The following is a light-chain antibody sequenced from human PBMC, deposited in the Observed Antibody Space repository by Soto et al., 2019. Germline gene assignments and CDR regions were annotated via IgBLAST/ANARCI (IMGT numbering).Light chain of an antibody. Sequence: EIVLTQSPGILSLSPGERATLSCRASQSVSNDFLAWYQQKPGQPPRLLIYGASTRATGFPARFSGSGSGTEFTLTISSLEPEDLAVYYCQQRSNWPRTFGQGTKVDNK. CDR1: QSVSNDF. J-gene: IGKJ1*01. CDR2: GAS. CDR3: QQRSNWPRT. V-gene: IGKV3D-20*02.